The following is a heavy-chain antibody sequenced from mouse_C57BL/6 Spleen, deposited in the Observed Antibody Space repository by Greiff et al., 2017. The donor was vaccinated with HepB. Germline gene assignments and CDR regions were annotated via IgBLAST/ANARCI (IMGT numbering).Heavy chain of an antibody. CDR1: GYTFTDYY. CDR2: IYPGSGNT. Sequence: VQLQQSGAELVRPGASVKLSCKASGYTFTDYYINWVKQRPGQGLEWIARIYPGSGNTYYNEKFKGKATLTAEKSSSTAYMQLSSLTPEDSAVYFCARDTIITTVFDYWGQGTTLTVSS. V-gene: IGHV1-76*01. J-gene: IGHJ2*01. D-gene: IGHD1-1*01. CDR3: ARDTIITTVFDY.